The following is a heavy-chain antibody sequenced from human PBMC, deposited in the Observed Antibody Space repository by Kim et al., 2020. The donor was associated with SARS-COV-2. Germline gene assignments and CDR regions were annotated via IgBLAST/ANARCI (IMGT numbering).Heavy chain of an antibody. D-gene: IGHD6-13*01. J-gene: IGHJ4*02. CDR3: ARDRYSSSVDY. V-gene: IGHV1-2*02. CDR2: T. Sequence: TTYAQKFQGRVTMTRDTSISTAYMELSRLRSDDTAVYYCARDRYSSSVDYWGQGTLVTVSS.